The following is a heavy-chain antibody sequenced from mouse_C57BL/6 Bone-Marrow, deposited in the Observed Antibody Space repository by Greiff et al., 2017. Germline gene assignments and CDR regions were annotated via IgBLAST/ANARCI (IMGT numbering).Heavy chain of an antibody. J-gene: IGHJ2*01. CDR3: ARRLGRF. V-gene: IGHV5-6*01. D-gene: IGHD4-1*01. CDR2: ISSGGSYT. CDR1: GFTFSSYG. Sequence: EVQLVESGGDLVKPGGSLKLSCAASGFTFSSYGMSWVRQTPDQRLEWVATISSGGSYTYYPDSVKGRFTISRDNAKNTLYLQMSSLKSEDTAMYYCARRLGRFWGQGTTLTVSS.